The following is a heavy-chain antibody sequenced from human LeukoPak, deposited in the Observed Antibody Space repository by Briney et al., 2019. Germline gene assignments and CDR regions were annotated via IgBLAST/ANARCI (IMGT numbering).Heavy chain of an antibody. V-gene: IGHV4-59*01. Sequence: PSETLSLTCTVSGGSIGTYYWSWIRQPPGKGLEWIGYIYYSGSTSYNPSLKSRVTIPVDTSNNQFSLRLSSVTAADTAVYYCARASHDYGDYSHFDYWGQGTLVTVSS. CDR1: GGSIGTYY. CDR2: IYYSGST. CDR3: ARASHDYGDYSHFDY. D-gene: IGHD4-17*01. J-gene: IGHJ4*02.